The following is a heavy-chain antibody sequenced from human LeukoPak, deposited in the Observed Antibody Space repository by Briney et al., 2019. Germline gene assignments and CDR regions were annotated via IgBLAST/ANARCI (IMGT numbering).Heavy chain of an antibody. J-gene: IGHJ3*02. CDR1: GFTFSSFG. CDR3: ARAEGSGYYDALDT. CDR2: IRYDGNHK. V-gene: IGHV3-30*02. D-gene: IGHD3-22*01. Sequence: GGSLRLSCAASGFTFSSFGMYWVRQAPGKGLEWVTFIRYDGNHKFYADSVKGRITISKDNYKNTLYVEMNSLVVEDTAIYYCARAEGSGYYDALDTWGQGTLVIVSS.